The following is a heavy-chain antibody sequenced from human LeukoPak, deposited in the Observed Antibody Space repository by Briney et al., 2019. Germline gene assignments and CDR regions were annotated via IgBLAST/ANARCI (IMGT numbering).Heavy chain of an antibody. V-gene: IGHV3-74*01. CDR2: INTDGSVT. CDR1: GHIYSEYC. J-gene: IGHJ4*02. Sequence: GGSVRLSCGVSGHIYSEYCKLWARQAWGRGLVWISRINTDGSVTDYADSVKGRFTTSRDNANNTLYLQMNRLITEATALYCCTRSVGGSGDYWGQGTLVTVSS. D-gene: IGHD4-23*01. CDR3: TRSVGGSGDY.